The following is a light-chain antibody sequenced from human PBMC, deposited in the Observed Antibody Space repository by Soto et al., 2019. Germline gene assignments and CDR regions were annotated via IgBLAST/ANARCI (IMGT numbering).Light chain of an antibody. CDR3: LLYYGGAGV. CDR1: TGAVTSGYY. V-gene: IGLV7-43*01. Sequence: QAVGTQEPSLTLSPGGTVTLTCDSSTGAVTSGYYPNWFQQKPGQAPSALIYSTSNKHPWTPARFSGSLLGGKVSLTLSGVQPEDEAWYYCLLYYGGAGVFGGGTKVTVL. CDR2: STS. J-gene: IGLJ3*02.